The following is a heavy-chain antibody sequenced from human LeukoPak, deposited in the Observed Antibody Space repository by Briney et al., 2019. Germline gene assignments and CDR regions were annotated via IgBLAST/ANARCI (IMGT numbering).Heavy chain of an antibody. V-gene: IGHV3-48*01. CDR2: ISSSGTTI. D-gene: IGHD1-26*01. Sequence: GGSLRLSCAGSGFTFSSYNMNWVRQAPGKGLEWVSYISSSGTTISYAQSVKGRFTITRDNAQNSLTLHMNTLRADDTAVYYCAKDGGTHFDHWGQGTLVTVSS. CDR1: GFTFSSYN. CDR3: AKDGGTHFDH. J-gene: IGHJ4*02.